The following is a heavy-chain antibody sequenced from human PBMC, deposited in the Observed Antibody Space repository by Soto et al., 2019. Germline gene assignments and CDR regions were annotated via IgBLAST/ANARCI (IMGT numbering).Heavy chain of an antibody. Sequence: PSETLSLTCAVYGGSFSGYYWSWIRQPPGKGLEWIGEINHSGSTNYNPSLKSRVTISVDTSKNQFSPKLSSVTAADTAVYYCARNLRIAVAGTYFDYWGQGTLVTVSS. CDR3: ARNLRIAVAGTYFDY. CDR2: INHSGST. CDR1: GGSFSGYY. J-gene: IGHJ4*02. D-gene: IGHD6-19*01. V-gene: IGHV4-34*01.